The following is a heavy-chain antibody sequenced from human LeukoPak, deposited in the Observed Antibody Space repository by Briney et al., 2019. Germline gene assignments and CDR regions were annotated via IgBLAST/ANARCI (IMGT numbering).Heavy chain of an antibody. V-gene: IGHV3-21*01. CDR2: ISSSSSYI. CDR1: GFTFSSYS. D-gene: IGHD4-17*01. J-gene: IGHJ4*02. CDR3: ASYKGYGEFDY. Sequence: GGPLRLSCAASGFTFSSYSMNWVRQAPGKGPEWVSSISSSSSYIYYADSVKGRFTISRDNAKNSLYLQMNSLRAEDTAVYYCASYKGYGEFDYWGQGTLVTVSS.